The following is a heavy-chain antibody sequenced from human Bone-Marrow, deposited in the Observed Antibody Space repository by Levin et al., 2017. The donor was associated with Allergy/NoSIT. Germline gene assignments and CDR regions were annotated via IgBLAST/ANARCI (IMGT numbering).Heavy chain of an antibody. J-gene: IGHJ4*02. D-gene: IGHD3-16*01. CDR1: GFTFGDHS. Sequence: GGSLRLSCTTSGFTFGDHSMSWVRQAPGKGLEWVTLIRREAHGGTTEYATSVRGRFTMSRDDSKGIAYLQMNSLKTDDTAVYYCTRDSGTNAYSFDSWGQGALVTVSS. CDR3: TRDSGTNAYSFDS. V-gene: IGHV3-49*04. CDR2: IRREAHGGTT.